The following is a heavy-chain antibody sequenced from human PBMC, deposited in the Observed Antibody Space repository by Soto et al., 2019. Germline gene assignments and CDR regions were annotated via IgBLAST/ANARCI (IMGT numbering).Heavy chain of an antibody. J-gene: IGHJ3*02. CDR3: AKAKKYYYDSSGSDAFDI. CDR1: GFTFSSYD. CDR2: IGTAGDT. Sequence: GGSLRLSCAASGFTFSSYDMHWVRQATGKGLEWVSAIGTAGDTYYPGSVKGRFTISRENAKNSLYLQMNSLRAEDTAVYYCAKAKKYYYDSSGSDAFDIWGQGTMVTVSS. D-gene: IGHD3-22*01. V-gene: IGHV3-13*01.